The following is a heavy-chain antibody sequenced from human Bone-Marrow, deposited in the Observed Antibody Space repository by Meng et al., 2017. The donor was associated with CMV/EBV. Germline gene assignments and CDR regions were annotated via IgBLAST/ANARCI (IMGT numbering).Heavy chain of an antibody. CDR2: ISSSSSYI. CDR1: GFAFSSYS. CDR3: ARERGSITIFGVPRGANWLDP. Sequence: GESLKISCAASGFAFSSYSMNWVRQAPGKGLEWVSSISSSSSYIYYADSVKGRFTISRDNAKNSLYLQMNSLRAEDTAVYYCARERGSITIFGVPRGANWLDPWGQGTLVTVSS. D-gene: IGHD3-3*01. V-gene: IGHV3-21*01. J-gene: IGHJ5*02.